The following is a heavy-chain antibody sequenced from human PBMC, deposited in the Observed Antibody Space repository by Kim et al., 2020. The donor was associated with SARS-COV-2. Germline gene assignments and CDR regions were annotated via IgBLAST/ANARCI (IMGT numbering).Heavy chain of an antibody. D-gene: IGHD3-10*01. Sequence: GGSLRLSCAASGFTFSNAWMSWVRQAPGKGLEWVGRIKSKTDGGTTDYAAPVKGRFTISRDDSKNTLYVQMNSMKTEDTDVYYCKRENYGSGSYYGSDYWGQGTLVTVSS. J-gene: IGHJ4*02. V-gene: IGHV3-15*01. CDR2: IKSKTDGGTT. CDR1: GFTFSNAW. CDR3: KRENYGSGSYYGSDY.